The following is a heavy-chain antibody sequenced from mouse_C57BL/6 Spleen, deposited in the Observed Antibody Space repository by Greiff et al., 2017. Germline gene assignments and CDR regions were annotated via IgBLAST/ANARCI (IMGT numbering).Heavy chain of an antibody. CDR1: GYTFTSYT. D-gene: IGHD1-1*01. J-gene: IGHJ4*01. V-gene: IGHV1-4*01. CDR2: INPSSGYT. Sequence: VQLQQSGAELARPGASVKMSCKASGYTFTSYTMHWVKQRPGQGLEWIGYINPSSGYTKYNQKFKDKATLTADKSSSTAYMQLSSLTSEDSAFYYCARGVSSPYYAMDYWGQGTSVTVSS. CDR3: ARGVSSPYYAMDY.